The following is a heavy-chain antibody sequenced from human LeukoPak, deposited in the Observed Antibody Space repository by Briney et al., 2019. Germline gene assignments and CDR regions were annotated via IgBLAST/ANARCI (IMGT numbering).Heavy chain of an antibody. V-gene: IGHV3-48*01. J-gene: IGHJ5*02. CDR2: ISSSSSTI. Sequence: GGSLRLSCAASGFTFSSYSMNWVRQAPGKGLEWVSYISSSSSTIYYADSVKGRFTISRDNSKNTLYLQMNSLRAEDTAVYYCAKGAAATPLGWFDPWGQGTLVTVSS. D-gene: IGHD6-13*01. CDR1: GFTFSSYS. CDR3: AKGAAATPLGWFDP.